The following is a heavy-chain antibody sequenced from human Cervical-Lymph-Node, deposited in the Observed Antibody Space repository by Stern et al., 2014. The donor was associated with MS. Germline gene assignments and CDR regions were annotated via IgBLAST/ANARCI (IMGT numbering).Heavy chain of an antibody. CDR1: GGTFSNYA. V-gene: IGHV1-69*01. Sequence: QVQLVQSGAEVKKPGSSGKVSCKALGGTFSNYATSWGRQAPGKGLEWMGGIVPLFGKPNYAQKFQGRGTTTAEESTSTAYMDLSSLRSEDTAVYYCASPLTATSVPFGYYGMDVWGQGTTVTVS. CDR3: ASPLTATSVPFGYYGMDV. J-gene: IGHJ6*02. D-gene: IGHD4-17*01. CDR2: IVPLFGKP.